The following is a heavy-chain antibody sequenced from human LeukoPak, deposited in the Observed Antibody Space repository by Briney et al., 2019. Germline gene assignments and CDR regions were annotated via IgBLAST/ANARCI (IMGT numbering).Heavy chain of an antibody. Sequence: GGSLRLSXAAPGFTFSSYSMNWVRQAPGKGLEWVSSISSSSSYIYYADSVKGRFTISRDNAKNSLYLQMNSLRAEDTAVYYCARDWRGVCSGGSCYWFDPWGQGTLVTVSS. CDR2: ISSSSSYI. V-gene: IGHV3-21*01. D-gene: IGHD2-15*01. J-gene: IGHJ5*02. CDR3: ARDWRGVCSGGSCYWFDP. CDR1: GFTFSSYS.